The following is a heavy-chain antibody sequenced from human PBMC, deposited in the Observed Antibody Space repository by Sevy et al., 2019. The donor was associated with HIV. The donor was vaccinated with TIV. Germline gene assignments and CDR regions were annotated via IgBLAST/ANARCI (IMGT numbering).Heavy chain of an antibody. Sequence: GGSLRLSCAASEFTFDDYGMSWVRQAPGKGLEWVTAIIWNGGATSYADSVKGRFSISRDNTKNSLYLQMNSLRAEGTAFYFCAREKSCGGDCYYFDYWGHGTLVTVSS. J-gene: IGHJ4*01. CDR3: AREKSCGGDCYYFDY. CDR1: EFTFDDYG. V-gene: IGHV3-20*04. CDR2: IIWNGGAT. D-gene: IGHD2-21*02.